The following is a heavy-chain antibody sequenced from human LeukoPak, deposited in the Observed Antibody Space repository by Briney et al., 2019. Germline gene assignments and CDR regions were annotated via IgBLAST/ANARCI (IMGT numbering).Heavy chain of an antibody. J-gene: IGHJ4*02. D-gene: IGHD3-16*02. Sequence: SETLSLTCAVSGGSISSSNWWSWVRQPPGKGLEWIGEIYHSGSTNYNPSLKSRVTISVDKSKNQFSLKLSSVTAADTAVYYCARGRITFGGVIVLGYWGQGTLVTVSS. V-gene: IGHV4-4*02. CDR1: GGSISSSNW. CDR3: ARGRITFGGVIVLGY. CDR2: IYHSGST.